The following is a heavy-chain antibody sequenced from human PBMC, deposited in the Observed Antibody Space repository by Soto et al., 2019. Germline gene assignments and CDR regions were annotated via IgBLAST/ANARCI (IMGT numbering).Heavy chain of an antibody. V-gene: IGHV1-18*01. CDR3: ARYCSGGSCLFYYYYGMDV. CDR1: GYTFTSYG. D-gene: IGHD2-15*01. CDR2: ISAYNGNT. Sequence: ASVKVSCKASGYTFTSYGISWVRQAPGQGLEWMGWISAYNGNTNYAQKLQGRVTMTTETSTSTAYMELRSLGSDDTAVYYCARYCSGGSCLFYYYYGMDVWGQGTTVTVSS. J-gene: IGHJ6*02.